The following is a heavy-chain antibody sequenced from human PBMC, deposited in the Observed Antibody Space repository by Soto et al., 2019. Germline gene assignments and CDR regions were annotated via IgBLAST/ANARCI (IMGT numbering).Heavy chain of an antibody. Sequence: EVQMVESGGGLVQPGGSLRLSCAASGFTCSDHYMDWVRQAPGRGLEWVGRTRDKANSYTTEYAASVKGRFTISRDDSKNSLYLQMNSLKTEDTAVYYCARGDDYNDGVYASDIWGQGTMVTVSS. J-gene: IGHJ3*02. CDR1: GFTCSDHY. CDR3: ARGDDYNDGVYASDI. D-gene: IGHD4-4*01. V-gene: IGHV3-72*01. CDR2: TRDKANSYTT.